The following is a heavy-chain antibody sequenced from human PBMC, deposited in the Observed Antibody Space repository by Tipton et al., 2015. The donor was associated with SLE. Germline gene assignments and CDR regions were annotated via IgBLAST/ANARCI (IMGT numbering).Heavy chain of an antibody. CDR1: GGSISSGSYY. CDR2: IYTSGST. V-gene: IGHV4-61*02. CDR3: ARGRSGYRYGMDV. J-gene: IGHJ6*02. Sequence: TLSLTCTVSGGSISSGSYYWSWIRQPAGKGLEWIGRIYTSGSTNYNPSLKSRVTISVDTSKNQFSLKLSSVTAADTAVYYCARGRSGYRYGMDVWGQGTTVTVSS. D-gene: IGHD5-12*01.